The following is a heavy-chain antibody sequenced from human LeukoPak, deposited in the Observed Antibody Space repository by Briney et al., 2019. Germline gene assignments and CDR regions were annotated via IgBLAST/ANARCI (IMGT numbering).Heavy chain of an antibody. CDR1: GFTFSTYT. J-gene: IGHJ5*02. CDR3: AKGEAGGKVDWFDP. D-gene: IGHD2-15*01. Sequence: GGALRLSRVTSGFTFSTYTMMWVRPTPGKGLHWLASFTGLGGRYYADSVRGRFSISRDYSANTVYLQMDSLRDEDTAVYYCAKGEAGGKVDWFDPWGQGTLVIVPS. V-gene: IGHV3-23*01. CDR2: FTGLGGR.